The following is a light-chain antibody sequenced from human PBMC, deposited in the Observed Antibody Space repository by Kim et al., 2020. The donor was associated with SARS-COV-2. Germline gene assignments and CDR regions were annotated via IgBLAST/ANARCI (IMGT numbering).Light chain of an antibody. CDR2: DAS. Sequence: EIVLTQSPGTLSLSPWERATLSCRASQSVNTYLAWYQQKPGQAPRLLIYDASNRATGIPARFSGSGSGTDFTLTISSLEPEDFAVYYCQQRSNWPPLTFGQGTRLEIK. CDR1: QSVNTY. CDR3: QQRSNWPPLT. J-gene: IGKJ5*01. V-gene: IGKV3-11*01.